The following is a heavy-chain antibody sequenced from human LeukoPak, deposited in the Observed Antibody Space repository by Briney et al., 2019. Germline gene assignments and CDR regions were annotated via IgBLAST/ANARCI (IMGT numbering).Heavy chain of an antibody. J-gene: IGHJ4*02. V-gene: IGHV3-30*03. Sequence: GRSLRLSCAASGFTFSSYGMHWVRQAPGKGLEWVAVISYDGSNKYYADSVKGRFTISRDNSKNTLYLQMNSLRAEDMAVYYCARSKSYYGSEGFDYWGQGTLVTVSS. CDR3: ARSKSYYGSEGFDY. CDR1: GFTFSSYG. D-gene: IGHD3-10*01. CDR2: ISYDGSNK.